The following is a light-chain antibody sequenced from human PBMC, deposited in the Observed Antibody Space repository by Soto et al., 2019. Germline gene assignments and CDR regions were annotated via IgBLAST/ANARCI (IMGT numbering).Light chain of an antibody. J-gene: IGKJ2*01. CDR2: GAS. Sequence: EIVLTQSPATLSLSPGERATLSCRASQSVSSGSLAWYQQKPGQAPRLLIYGASSRATGIPDRCSGSGSGTDFTLTISRLEPEDFAVYYCQQYGSSPYTFGQGTKLEIK. CDR1: QSVSSGS. CDR3: QQYGSSPYT. V-gene: IGKV3-20*01.